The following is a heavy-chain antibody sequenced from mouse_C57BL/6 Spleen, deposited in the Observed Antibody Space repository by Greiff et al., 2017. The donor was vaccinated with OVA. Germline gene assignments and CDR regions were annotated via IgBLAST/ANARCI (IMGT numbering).Heavy chain of an antibody. V-gene: IGHV8-12*01. J-gene: IGHJ1*03. D-gene: IGHD1-1*01. CDR1: GFSLSTSGMG. Sequence: QVQLKESGPGILQSSQTLSLTCSFSGFSLSTSGMGVSWIRQPSGKGLDWLAHLYWDDDKRYNPSLKSRLPTSKDTSRNQVFLKITSVDTADTATYYGARTYYYGSSYDYWYFDVWGTGTTVTVSS. CDR2: LYWDDDK. CDR3: ARTYYYGSSYDYWYFDV.